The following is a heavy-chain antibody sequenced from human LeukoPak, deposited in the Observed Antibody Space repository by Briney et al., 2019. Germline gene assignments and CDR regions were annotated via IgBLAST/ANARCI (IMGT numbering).Heavy chain of an antibody. CDR1: GFTVSTNC. V-gene: IGHV3-53*01. Sequence: GGSLRLSCAASGFTVSTNCMTWARQAPGKGLEWVSTIYSGGTTYYADSVMGRFTISRDNSKNTLYLQMNSLRAEDTAVYYCAKRGMDVWGQGTTVAVSS. CDR3: AKRGMDV. J-gene: IGHJ6*02. CDR2: IYSGGTT.